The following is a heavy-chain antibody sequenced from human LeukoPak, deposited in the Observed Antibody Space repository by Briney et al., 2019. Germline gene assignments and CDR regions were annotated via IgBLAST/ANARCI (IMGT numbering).Heavy chain of an antibody. CDR3: AKDTQWSSSWYDY. D-gene: IGHD6-13*01. V-gene: IGHV3-30*02. CDR2: IRYDGSNK. J-gene: IGHJ4*02. CDR1: GFTFGSYG. Sequence: GGSLRLSCAASGFTFGSYGMHWVRQAPGKGLEGVAFIRYDGSNKYYADSVKGRFTISRDNSKNTLYLQMNSLRAEDTAVYYCAKDTQWSSSWYDYWGQGTLVTVSS.